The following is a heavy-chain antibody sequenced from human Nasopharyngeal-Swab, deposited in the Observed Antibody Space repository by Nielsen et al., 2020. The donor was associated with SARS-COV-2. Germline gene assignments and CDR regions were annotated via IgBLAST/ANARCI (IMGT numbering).Heavy chain of an antibody. CDR3: ARASRQYYDSGGYYFTY. J-gene: IGHJ4*02. CDR2: IIPISGTR. V-gene: IGHV1-69*13. Sequence: SVKVSCKTSGGTFSSYTITWIRQAPGQGLEWMGGIIPISGTRNYAPKFQGRVTITADESTSTAYMELSSLRSEDPAVYYCARASRQYYDSGGYYFTYWGQGTLVTVSS. CDR1: GGTFSSYT. D-gene: IGHD3-22*01.